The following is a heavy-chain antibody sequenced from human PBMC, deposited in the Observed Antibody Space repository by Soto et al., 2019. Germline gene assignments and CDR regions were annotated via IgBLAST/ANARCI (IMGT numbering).Heavy chain of an antibody. V-gene: IGHV3-30-3*01. D-gene: IGHD3-22*01. J-gene: IGHJ6*02. Sequence: GGSLRLSCAASGFTFSSYAMHWVRQAPGKGLEWVAVISYDGSNKYYADSVKGRFTISRDNAKNSLYLQMNSLRDEDTAVYYCARDSSGRQYYGMDVWGQGTTVTVSS. CDR1: GFTFSSYA. CDR3: ARDSSGRQYYGMDV. CDR2: ISYDGSNK.